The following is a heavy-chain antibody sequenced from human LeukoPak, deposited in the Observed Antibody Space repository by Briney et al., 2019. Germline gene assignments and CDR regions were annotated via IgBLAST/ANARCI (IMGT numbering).Heavy chain of an antibody. J-gene: IGHJ6*03. Sequence: LRKPCCKAAGYMLTSYAVNWVRRAPGQRLEWWGWMDTNIGKPAYAQRFTGRFVFSLDTSVSTAYLQISSLKAEDTAVYYCARASNPLAVAGTDSYYYYYYMDVWGKGTTVTVSS. CDR3: ARASNPLAVAGTDSYYYYYYMDV. CDR2: MDTNIGKP. CDR1: GYMLTSYA. V-gene: IGHV7-4-1*02. D-gene: IGHD6-19*01.